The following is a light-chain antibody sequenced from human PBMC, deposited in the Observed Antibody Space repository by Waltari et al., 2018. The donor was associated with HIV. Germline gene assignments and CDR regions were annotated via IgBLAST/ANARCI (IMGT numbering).Light chain of an antibody. CDR2: EVT. J-gene: IGLJ2*01. CDR3: CSYAGSSPVL. Sequence: QSALTQPASVSGSPGQSITISCTGTSSNVGSDDLVSWYQQHPGDAPKLIIYEVTKRPSGVSNRFSGSKSGNTASLTISGLQAEDEADYYCCSYAGSSPVLFGGGTKLTVL. V-gene: IGLV2-23*02. CDR1: SSNVGSDDL.